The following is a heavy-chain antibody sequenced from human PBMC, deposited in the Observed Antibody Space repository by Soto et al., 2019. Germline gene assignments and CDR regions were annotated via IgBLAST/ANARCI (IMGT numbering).Heavy chain of an antibody. J-gene: IGHJ6*02. CDR3: ATGMVTMSKINALDV. CDR2: TRNKANSYTT. Sequence: PGGSLRLSCAASGFTFSEHYMDWVRQAPGKGLEWVGRTRNKANSYTTEYAASVKGRFTISRDDSKSSLYLQMNSLKTEDTAVYFCATGMVTMSKINALDVWGQGTTVTVSS. CDR1: GFTFSEHY. V-gene: IGHV3-72*01. D-gene: IGHD3-10*02.